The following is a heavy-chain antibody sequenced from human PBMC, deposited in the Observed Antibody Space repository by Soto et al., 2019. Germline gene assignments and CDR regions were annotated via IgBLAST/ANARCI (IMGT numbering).Heavy chain of an antibody. V-gene: IGHV1-69*13. Sequence: SVKVSCKASGGTFSSYRFNWVRQARGQGLEWLGGIVPIYRTADYAQKFQGRVTITADESTRTVYMELSSLKSQDTALYYCARDSGAKLSSSWGQGTLVAVSS. D-gene: IGHD6-13*01. CDR3: ARDSGAKLSSS. CDR1: GGTFSSYR. CDR2: IVPIYRTA. J-gene: IGHJ4*02.